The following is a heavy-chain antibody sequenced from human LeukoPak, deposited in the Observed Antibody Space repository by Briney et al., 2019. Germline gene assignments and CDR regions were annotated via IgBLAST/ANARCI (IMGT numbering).Heavy chain of an antibody. CDR1: GYTFTSYD. D-gene: IGHD6-6*01. V-gene: IGHV1-8*01. CDR3: ATGIAARPQYQFDP. J-gene: IGHJ5*02. CDR2: MNPNSGNT. Sequence: ASVKVSCKASGYTFTSYDINWVRQATGQGLEWMGWMNPNSGNTGYAQKFQGRVTMTRNTSISTAYMELSSLRSEDTAVYYCATGIAARPQYQFDPWGQGTLVTVSS.